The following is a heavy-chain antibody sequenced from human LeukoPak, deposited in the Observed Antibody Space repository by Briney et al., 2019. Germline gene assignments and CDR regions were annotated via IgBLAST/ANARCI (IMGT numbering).Heavy chain of an antibody. CDR2: ISYDGSNK. V-gene: IGHV3-30*04. CDR1: GFTFSSYA. J-gene: IGHJ4*02. CDR3: ARRAGAYSHPYDY. D-gene: IGHD4/OR15-4a*01. Sequence: GGSLRLSCEASGFTFSSYAMHWVRQAPGKGLEWVAVISYDGSNKYYADSVKGRFTISRDNAKNSLYLQMNSLRAEDTAVYYCARRAGAYSHPYDYWGQGTLVTVSS.